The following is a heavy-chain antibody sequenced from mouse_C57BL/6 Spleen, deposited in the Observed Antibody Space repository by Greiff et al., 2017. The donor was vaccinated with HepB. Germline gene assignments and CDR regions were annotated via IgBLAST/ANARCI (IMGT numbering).Heavy chain of an antibody. J-gene: IGHJ2*01. CDR3: TRHYYGSRANFDY. D-gene: IGHD1-1*01. CDR1: GYTFTDYE. CDR2: IDPETGGT. Sequence: QVQLQQSGAELVRPGASVTLSCKASGYTFTDYEMHWVKQTPVHGLEWIGAIDPETGGTAYNQKFKGKAILTADKSSSTAYMELRSLTSEDSAVYYCTRHYYGSRANFDYWGQGTTLTVSS. V-gene: IGHV1-15*01.